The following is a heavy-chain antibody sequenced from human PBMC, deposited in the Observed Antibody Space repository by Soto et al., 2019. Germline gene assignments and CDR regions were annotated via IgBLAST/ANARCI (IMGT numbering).Heavy chain of an antibody. D-gene: IGHD6-13*01. J-gene: IGHJ4*02. Sequence: SGGSLRLSCAASGFTFSSYAMHWVRQAPGKGLEWVAVISYDGSNKYYADSVKGRFTISRDNSKNTLYLQMNSLRAEDTAVYYCARSGWYGSEDYTLTDPRNYFDYWGQGTLVTVSS. CDR3: ARSGWYGSEDYTLTDPRNYFDY. V-gene: IGHV3-30-3*01. CDR1: GFTFSSYA. CDR2: ISYDGSNK.